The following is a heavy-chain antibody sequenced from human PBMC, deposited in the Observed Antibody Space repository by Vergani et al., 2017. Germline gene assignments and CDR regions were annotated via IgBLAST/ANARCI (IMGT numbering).Heavy chain of an antibody. CDR2: ISYDGTQK. CDR1: GFTSSYYG. D-gene: IGHD2-21*02. V-gene: IGHV3-30*18. CDR3: AKYLRDSTDGLPDS. Sequence: QVHLVESGAGVVQPGRSLRLSCVVSGFTSSYYGMHWVRQAPGKGLEWVAVISYDGTQKYYADSVKGRFTISRDNSKSTLYLQMNSLRTEDTAVYYCAKYLRDSTDGLPDSWGPGTLVIVSS. J-gene: IGHJ4*02.